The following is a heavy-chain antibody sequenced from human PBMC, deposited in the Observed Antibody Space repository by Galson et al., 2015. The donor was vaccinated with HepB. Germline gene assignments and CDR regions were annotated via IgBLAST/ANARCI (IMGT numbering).Heavy chain of an antibody. J-gene: IGHJ4*02. CDR2: INPNSGGS. D-gene: IGHD2-15*01. CDR1: GYTFTGYY. CDR3: ARGPVVVVAATHFDY. V-gene: IGHV1-2*02. Sequence: SVKVSCKASGYTFTGYYMHWVRQAPGQGLEWMGWINPNSGGSNYAQKFQGRVTMTRDTSISTAYMELSRLTSDDTAVYYCARGPVVVVAATHFDYWGQGTLVTVSS.